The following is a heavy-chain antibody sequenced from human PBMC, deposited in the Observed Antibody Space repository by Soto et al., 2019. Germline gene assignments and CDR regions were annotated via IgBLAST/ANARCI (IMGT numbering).Heavy chain of an antibody. V-gene: IGHV1-69*05. CDR3: ASTKNHYYYYGMDV. CDR2: IIPIFGTA. D-gene: IGHD3-3*01. CDR1: GYTLTELS. J-gene: IGHJ6*02. Sequence: SVKVSCKVSGYTLTELSMHWVRQAPGKGLEWMGGIIPIFGTANYAQKFQGRVTMTRDESTSTAYMELSSLRSEDTAVYYCASTKNHYYYYGMDVWGQGTTVTVSS.